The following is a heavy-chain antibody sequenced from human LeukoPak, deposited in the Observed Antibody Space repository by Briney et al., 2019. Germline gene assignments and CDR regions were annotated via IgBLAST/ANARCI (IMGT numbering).Heavy chain of an antibody. CDR2: ISSTSIYK. Sequence: PGGSLRLSCAASGFTFSSYSMNWVRQAPGKGLQWVSSISSTSIYKYYADSVKGRFTISRDNARNSLYLQMNSLRDEDTAVYYCARDRDHSNNWYIFLDYWGQGTLVTVSS. CDR1: GFTFSSYS. J-gene: IGHJ4*02. D-gene: IGHD6-13*01. V-gene: IGHV3-21*01. CDR3: ARDRDHSNNWYIFLDY.